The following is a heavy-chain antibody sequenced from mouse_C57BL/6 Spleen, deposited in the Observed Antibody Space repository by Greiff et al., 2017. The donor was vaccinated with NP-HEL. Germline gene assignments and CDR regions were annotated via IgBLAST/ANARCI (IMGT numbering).Heavy chain of an antibody. J-gene: IGHJ1*03. CDR1: GYTFTDYN. D-gene: IGHD2-4*01. Sequence: EVQLQQSGPELVKPGASVKMSCKASGYTFTDYNMHWVMQSHGKSLEWIGYINPNNGGTSYNQKFKGKATLTVNKSSSTAYMELRSLTSEDSAVYYCARSYDYDGDWYFDVWGTGTTVTVSS. CDR2: INPNNGGT. V-gene: IGHV1-22*01. CDR3: ARSYDYDGDWYFDV.